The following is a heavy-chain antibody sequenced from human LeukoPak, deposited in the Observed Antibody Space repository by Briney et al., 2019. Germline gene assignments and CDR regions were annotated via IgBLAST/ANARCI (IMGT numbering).Heavy chain of an antibody. CDR1: GSISSYY. D-gene: IGHD4-23*01. CDR3: ASGNSLYYFDY. J-gene: IGHJ4*02. CDR2: IYTSGST. Sequence: SETLSLTCTVSGSISSYYWSWIRQPPGKGLEWIGYIYTSGSTNYNPSLKSRVTTSVDTSKNQFSLKLSSVTAADTAVYYCASGNSLYYFDYWGQGTLVTVSS. V-gene: IGHV4-4*09.